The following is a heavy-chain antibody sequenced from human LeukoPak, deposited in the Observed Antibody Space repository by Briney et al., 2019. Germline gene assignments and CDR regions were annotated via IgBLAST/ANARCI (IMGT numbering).Heavy chain of an antibody. CDR3: AKEIVGATRVDY. Sequence: GGSLRLSCAASGFTFSSYSMNWVRQAPGKGLEWVSSISSSSSYIYYADSVKGRFTISRDNSKNTLYLQMNSLRAEDTAVYYCAKEIVGATRVDYWGQGTLVTVSS. J-gene: IGHJ4*02. CDR1: GFTFSSYS. D-gene: IGHD1-26*01. CDR2: ISSSSSYI. V-gene: IGHV3-21*04.